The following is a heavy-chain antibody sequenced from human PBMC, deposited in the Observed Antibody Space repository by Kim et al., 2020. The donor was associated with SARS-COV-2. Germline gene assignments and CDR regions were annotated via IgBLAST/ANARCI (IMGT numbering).Heavy chain of an antibody. Sequence: ASVKVSCKASGYTFTSYYIHWVRQAPGQGLEWMGWINPNNGGTNYAQNFQGRVTMTRDTSISAAYMDLSSLRSDDTAVYFCARGVPPDYWGQGTLVTVSS. CDR1: GYTFTSYY. CDR2: INPNNGGT. J-gene: IGHJ4*02. V-gene: IGHV1-2*02. CDR3: ARGVPPDY.